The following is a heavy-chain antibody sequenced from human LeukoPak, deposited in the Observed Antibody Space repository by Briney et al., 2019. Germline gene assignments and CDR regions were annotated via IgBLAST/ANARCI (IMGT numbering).Heavy chain of an antibody. CDR3: ARDYDSSGYQSDYFDY. J-gene: IGHJ4*02. CDR1: GFTFSSYS. V-gene: IGHV3-48*02. Sequence: TGGSLRLSCVASGFTFSSYSMNWVRQAPGKGLEWVSYISSSSGTIYYADSVKGRFTISRDNAKDSLFLQMNSLRDEDTAVYYCARDYDSSGYQSDYFDYWGQGTLVTVSS. CDR2: ISSSSGTI. D-gene: IGHD3-22*01.